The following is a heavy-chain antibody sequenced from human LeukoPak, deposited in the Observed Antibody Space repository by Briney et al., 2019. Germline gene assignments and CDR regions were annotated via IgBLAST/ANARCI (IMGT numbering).Heavy chain of an antibody. Sequence: SETLSLTCAVSGDSISNYYWSWIRQPPGKGLEWIGYIYYSGSTNYNPSLKSRVTISVDTSKNQFSLKLSSVTAADTAVYYYAREVVAAAGTVDYWGQGALVIVSS. CDR2: IYYSGST. V-gene: IGHV4-59*01. D-gene: IGHD6-13*01. CDR3: AREVVAAAGTVDY. J-gene: IGHJ4*02. CDR1: GDSISNYY.